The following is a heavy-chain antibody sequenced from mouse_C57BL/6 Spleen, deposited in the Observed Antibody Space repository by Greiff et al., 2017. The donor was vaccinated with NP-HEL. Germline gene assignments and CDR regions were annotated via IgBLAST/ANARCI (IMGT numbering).Heavy chain of an antibody. CDR3: ARIGYYGSYWYFDV. CDR2: IWWDDDE. D-gene: IGHD1-1*01. V-gene: IGHV8-8*01. CDR1: GFSLSTFGMG. J-gene: IGHJ1*03. Sequence: QVTLKESGPGILQPSQTLSLTCAFSGFSLSTFGMGVGWIRQPSGKGLEWLAHIWWDDDEYYNPALKSRLTISKDTSKDQVCLKIANVDTADTATYYCARIGYYGSYWYFDVWGTGTTVTVSS.